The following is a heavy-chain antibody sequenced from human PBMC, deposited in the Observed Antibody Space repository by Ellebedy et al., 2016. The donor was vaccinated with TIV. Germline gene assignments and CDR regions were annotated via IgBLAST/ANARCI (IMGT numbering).Heavy chain of an antibody. J-gene: IGHJ2*01. CDR2: IYYSGST. V-gene: IGHV4-31*03. CDR3: ASKDHGYWYFDL. D-gene: IGHD1-14*01. Sequence: MPSETLSLTCTVSGGSISSSGYYWSWIRQHPGKGLEWIGYIYYSGSTYYNPSLKSRVTISVDTSKNQFSLKRSSVTASDTAVYYCASKDHGYWYFDLWGRGTLVTVSS. CDR1: GGSISSSGYY.